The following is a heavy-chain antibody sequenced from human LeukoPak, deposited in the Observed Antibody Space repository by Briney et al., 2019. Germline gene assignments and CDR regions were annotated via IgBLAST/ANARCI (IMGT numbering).Heavy chain of an antibody. V-gene: IGHV4-39*07. Sequence: PSETLSLTCTVSGGSISSSSYYWGWIRQPPGKGLEWIGSIYYSGSTYYNPSLKSRVTISVDTSKNQFSLKLSSVTAADTAVYYCARVVRDCSGGSCYSTLLDYWGQGTLVTVSS. CDR2: IYYSGST. CDR1: GGSISSSSYY. J-gene: IGHJ4*02. CDR3: ARVVRDCSGGSCYSTLLDY. D-gene: IGHD2-15*01.